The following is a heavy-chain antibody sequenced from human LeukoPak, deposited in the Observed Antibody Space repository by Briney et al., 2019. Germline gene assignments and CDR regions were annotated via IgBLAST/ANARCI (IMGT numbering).Heavy chain of an antibody. CDR1: GGSISSGGYY. Sequence: SETLSLTCTVSGGSISSGGYYWSWIRQHPGKGLEWIGYIYYSGSTYYNPSLKSRVTISVDTSKNQFSLKLSSVTAADTAVYYCARVRGSTSPPGFDPWGQGTLVTVSS. CDR2: IYYSGST. J-gene: IGHJ5*02. D-gene: IGHD2-2*01. V-gene: IGHV4-31*03. CDR3: ARVRGSTSPPGFDP.